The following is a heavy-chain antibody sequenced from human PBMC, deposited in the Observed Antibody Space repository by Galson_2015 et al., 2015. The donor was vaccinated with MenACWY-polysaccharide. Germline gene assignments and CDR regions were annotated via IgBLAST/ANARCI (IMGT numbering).Heavy chain of an antibody. CDR2: ISGPSDII. D-gene: IGHD1-26*01. Sequence: SLRLSCAASGFSFSSYNMDWVRQAPGKGLEWVSYISGPSDIIYYADSVKGRFTISSDNAKNSLYLQMNSLRDEDTAVYYCARDSGRTGSLDYWGRGTLVTVSS. CDR1: GFSFSSYN. V-gene: IGHV3-48*02. CDR3: ARDSGRTGSLDY. J-gene: IGHJ4*02.